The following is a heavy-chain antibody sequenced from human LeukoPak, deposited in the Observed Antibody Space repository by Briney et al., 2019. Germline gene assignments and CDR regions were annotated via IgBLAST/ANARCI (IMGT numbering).Heavy chain of an antibody. V-gene: IGHV3-21*01. CDR1: GLTLSSYR. J-gene: IGHJ4*02. CDR2: ISSSSSYI. D-gene: IGHD5-12*01. CDR3: ARSGELSGYDFYY. Sequence: GGSLRLPCAASGLTLSSYRLNWVRQAPGKGVDWVSSISSSSSYIYYADSEKGRYTISRDNAKNTLYLQMNSLRAEDTAVYYCARSGELSGYDFYYGGQGTLVTVSS.